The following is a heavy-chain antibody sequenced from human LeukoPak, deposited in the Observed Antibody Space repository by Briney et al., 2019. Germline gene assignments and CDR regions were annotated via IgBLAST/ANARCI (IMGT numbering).Heavy chain of an antibody. J-gene: IGHJ3*02. CDR1: GFTISSYA. Sequence: GGSLRLSCAASGFTISSYAMSWVRQAPGKGLEWVSAISGSGGSTYYADSVKGRFTISRDNSKNTLYLQMNSLRAEDTAVYYCAKVAPYCSSTSCYFDAFDIWGQGTMVTVSS. V-gene: IGHV3-23*01. CDR2: ISGSGGST. D-gene: IGHD2-2*01. CDR3: AKVAPYCSSTSCYFDAFDI.